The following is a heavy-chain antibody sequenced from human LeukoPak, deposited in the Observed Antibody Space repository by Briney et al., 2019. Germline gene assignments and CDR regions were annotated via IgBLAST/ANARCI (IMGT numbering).Heavy chain of an antibody. J-gene: IGHJ4*01. D-gene: IGHD6-13*01. CDR2: INPSSGGT. V-gene: IGHV1-2*02. CDR1: GYTFTDYY. Sequence: ASVKVSCKASGYTFTDYYFHWMRQAPGQGLEWMGYINPSSGGTNYAQNFQDRVTMTRDTSISTAYMELSRLKSDDTAVYYCARGQHGSSDQGYWGQGTLVTVSS. CDR3: ARGQHGSSDQGY.